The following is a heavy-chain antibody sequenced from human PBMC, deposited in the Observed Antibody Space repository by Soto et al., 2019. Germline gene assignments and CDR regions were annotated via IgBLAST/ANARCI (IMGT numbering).Heavy chain of an antibody. CDR1: GFTFSIFA. CDR3: AKEVSLGSTVDLGY. J-gene: IGHJ4*02. CDR2: ISGSGGST. V-gene: IGHV3-23*01. Sequence: GGSLRLSCAASGFTFSIFAMSWVRQSPGKGLEWVSTISGSGGSTYYADAVRGRFTISRDNSMGTLYLQMKSLRVEDTAIYYCAKEVSLGSTVDLGYWGQGALVTVSS. D-gene: IGHD7-27*01.